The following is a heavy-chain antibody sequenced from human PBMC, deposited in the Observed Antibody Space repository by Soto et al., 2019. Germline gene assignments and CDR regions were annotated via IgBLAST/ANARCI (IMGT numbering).Heavy chain of an antibody. CDR1: GFTFSNAW. V-gene: IGHV3-15*01. CDR3: TTGNYYDSSGYFIPPFDY. CDR2: IKSKTDGGTT. D-gene: IGHD3-22*01. Sequence: EVQLVESGGGLVKPGGSLRLSCAASGFTFSNAWMSWVRQAPGKGLEWVGRIKSKTDGGTTDYAAPVKGRFTISRDDSKHTLYLQMNSLNTEDTAVYYWTTGNYYDSSGYFIPPFDYWGQGTLVTVSS. J-gene: IGHJ4*02.